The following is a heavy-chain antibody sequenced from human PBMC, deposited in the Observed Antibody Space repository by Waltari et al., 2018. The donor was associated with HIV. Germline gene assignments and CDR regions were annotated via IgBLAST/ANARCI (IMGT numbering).Heavy chain of an antibody. CDR2: ISVYNDNT. Sequence: VQLAQSGAEVKKPVASLKVSFKASDCYLSRSGISWGRQAPGQGLEWIGWISVYNDNTKYAQKIQDRLNMTTDSPTSTAYMELRSLGSDDTAVYYCARAPMTTVTSRGFDIWGQGTMVIVSS. CDR1: DCYLSRSG. V-gene: IGHV1-18*01. J-gene: IGHJ3*02. CDR3: ARAPMTTVTSRGFDI. D-gene: IGHD4-17*01.